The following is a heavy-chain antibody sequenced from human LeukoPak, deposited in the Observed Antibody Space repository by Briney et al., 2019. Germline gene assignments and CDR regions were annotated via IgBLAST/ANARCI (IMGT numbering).Heavy chain of an antibody. CDR1: GYSFTTYW. CDR3: GRVGSFGGAPSHPIAY. V-gene: IGHV5-51*01. Sequence: PGESLKISCKGSGYSFTTYWIAWVRQMPGKGLEWMGIIYPGDSDSTYSPSFQGQVTISADKFISTAYLQWSSLKASDTAMYYCGRVGSFGGAPSHPIAYWGQGTLVTVSS. D-gene: IGHD3-16*01. J-gene: IGHJ4*02. CDR2: IYPGDSDS.